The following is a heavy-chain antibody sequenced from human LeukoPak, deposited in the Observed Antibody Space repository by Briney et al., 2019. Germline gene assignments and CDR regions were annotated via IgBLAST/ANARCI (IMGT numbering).Heavy chain of an antibody. CDR1: GFTFSSYA. V-gene: IGHV3-30-3*01. Sequence: SGRSLRLSCAASGFTFSSYAMHWVRQAPCKGLEWVAVISYDGSNKYYADSVKGRFTISRDNSKNTLYLQMNSLRAEDTAVYYCASNRYDSSGYYLGYWGQGTLVTVSS. J-gene: IGHJ4*02. CDR3: ASNRYDSSGYYLGY. D-gene: IGHD3-22*01. CDR2: ISYDGSNK.